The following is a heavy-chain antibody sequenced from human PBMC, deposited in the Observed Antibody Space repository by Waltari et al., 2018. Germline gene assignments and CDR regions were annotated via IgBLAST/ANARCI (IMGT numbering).Heavy chain of an antibody. V-gene: IGHV3-23*01. Sequence: EVQLLESGGGLVQPGGSLRLSCEASGFTFSSYAMNWVRQAPGKGLEWVSTIGGSGGSTYSADSVRGRFTISRDNSKNTLYLQMNSLRAEDTAVYYCAKDRRAGTTFGPNDYWGQGTLVTVSS. CDR1: GFTFSSYA. CDR2: IGGSGGST. CDR3: AKDRRAGTTFGPNDY. D-gene: IGHD3-10*02. J-gene: IGHJ4*02.